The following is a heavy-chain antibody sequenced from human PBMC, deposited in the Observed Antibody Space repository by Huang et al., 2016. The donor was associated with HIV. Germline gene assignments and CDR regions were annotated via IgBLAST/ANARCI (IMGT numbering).Heavy chain of an antibody. J-gene: IGHJ6*03. CDR3: AREPSYYYDSSGYYRYYYYMDV. CDR1: GYTFSSYT. V-gene: IGHV7-4-1*02. D-gene: IGHD3-22*01. Sequence: QVQLVPSGSELKKPGASLKVSCKASGYTFSSYTMNLVRQAPGQGLEWMGWIDTNTGDPTYAQGFTGRFVFALDTSVSTAYLQISSLKAEDTAVYYCAREPSYYYDSSGYYRYYYYMDVWGKGTTVTVSS. CDR2: IDTNTGDP.